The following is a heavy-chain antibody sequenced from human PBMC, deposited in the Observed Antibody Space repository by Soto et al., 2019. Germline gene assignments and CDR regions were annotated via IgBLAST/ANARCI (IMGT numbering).Heavy chain of an antibody. CDR3: ARSDTAMEIFDY. CDR1: GYSITNYW. J-gene: IGHJ4*02. D-gene: IGHD5-18*01. CDR2: IYPGDSDT. V-gene: IGHV5-51*01. Sequence: RGDPQKISCKGSGYSITNYWIGWVRQMPGKGLEWMGIIYPGDSDTRYSPSFQGQVTISADKSISTAYLQWSSLKASDTAMYYCARSDTAMEIFDYWGQGTLVTVSS.